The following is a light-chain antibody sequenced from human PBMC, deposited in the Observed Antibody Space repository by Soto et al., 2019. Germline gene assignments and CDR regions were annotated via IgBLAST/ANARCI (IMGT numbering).Light chain of an antibody. Sequence: DIVMTQSPLSLPVTPGEPASISCRSSQRLLHSNGYNFLNWYLQKPGQSPQLLIYVGSNRPSGVLDRFSGSGSGTYFTLKISRVEAEDVCIYYCMQALLPPYTFGQGTNLEIK. CDR2: VGS. V-gene: IGKV2-28*01. CDR3: MQALLPPYT. CDR1: QRLLHSNGYNF. J-gene: IGKJ2*01.